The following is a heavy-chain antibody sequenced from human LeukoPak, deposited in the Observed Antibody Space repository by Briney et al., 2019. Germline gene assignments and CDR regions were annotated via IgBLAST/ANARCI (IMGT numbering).Heavy chain of an antibody. CDR2: ISSSSSYI. Sequence: KTGRSLRLSCAASGFTFSSYSMNWVRQAPGKGLEWVSSISSSSSYIYYADSVKGRFTISRDNAKNSLYLQMNSLRAEDTAVYYCASSGTAMVKWFDPWGQGTLVTVSS. CDR1: GFTFSSYS. J-gene: IGHJ5*02. CDR3: ASSGTAMVKWFDP. D-gene: IGHD5-18*01. V-gene: IGHV3-21*01.